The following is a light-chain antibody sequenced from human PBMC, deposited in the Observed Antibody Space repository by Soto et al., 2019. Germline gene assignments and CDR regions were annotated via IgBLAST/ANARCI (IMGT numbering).Light chain of an antibody. J-gene: IGLJ1*01. CDR3: SSYTSSSPSV. CDR1: SSNIGSNT. Sequence: QSVLTQPPSASGTPGQRVTISCSGSSSNIGSNTVNWYQQLPGTAPKLLIYSNNQRPSGVPDRFSGSKSGTSASLAISGLRAEFEADYYCSSYTSSSPSVLGTGTGVTV. V-gene: IGLV1-44*01. CDR2: SNN.